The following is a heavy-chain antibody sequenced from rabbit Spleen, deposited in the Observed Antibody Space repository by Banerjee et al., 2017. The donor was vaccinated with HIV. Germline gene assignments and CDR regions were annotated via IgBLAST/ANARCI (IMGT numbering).Heavy chain of an antibody. CDR2: IYAGSGST. D-gene: IGHD1-1*01. CDR3: ARDVDTIYFRFSL. J-gene: IGHJ3*01. Sequence: QSLEESGGDLVKPGGTLTLTCTASGFTLSGYWMCWVRQAPGKGLEWIGCIYAGSGSTYYASWAKGRFTISKTSSTTVTLQMTSLTAADAATYFCARDVDTIYFRFSLWGQGTLVTVS. V-gene: IGHV1S40*01. CDR1: GFTLSGYW.